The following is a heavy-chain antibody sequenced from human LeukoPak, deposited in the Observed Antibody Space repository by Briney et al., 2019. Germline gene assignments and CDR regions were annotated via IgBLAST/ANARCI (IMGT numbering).Heavy chain of an antibody. CDR3: ARYYDYVWGARNAFDI. Sequence: KCGESLKISCKGSGYSFTNYWIGWVRQMPGKGLEWMGIIYPGDSDTRYSPSFQGQVTISADKSISTAYLQWSSLKASDTAMYYCARYYDYVWGARNAFDIWGQGTMVTVSS. J-gene: IGHJ3*02. CDR2: IYPGDSDT. D-gene: IGHD3-16*01. CDR1: GYSFTNYW. V-gene: IGHV5-51*01.